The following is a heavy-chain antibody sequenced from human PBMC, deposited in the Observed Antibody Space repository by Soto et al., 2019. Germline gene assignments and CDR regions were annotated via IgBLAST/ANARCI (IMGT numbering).Heavy chain of an antibody. D-gene: IGHD3-3*01. V-gene: IGHV3-23*01. CDR2: ISGSGGST. J-gene: IGHJ6*02. CDR1: GFTFSSYA. CDR3: AKGSQIGRRRRSGFLEWSYDGMDV. Sequence: QPGGSLRLSCAASGFTFSSYAMSWVRQAPGKGLEWVSAISGSGGSTYYADSVKGRFTISRDNSKNTLYLQMNSLRAEDTAVYYCAKGSQIGRRRRSGFLEWSYDGMDVWGQGTTVTVSS.